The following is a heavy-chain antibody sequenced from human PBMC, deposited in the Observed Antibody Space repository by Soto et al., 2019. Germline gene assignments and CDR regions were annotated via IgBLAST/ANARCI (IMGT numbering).Heavy chain of an antibody. CDR1: GGSISSSSYY. J-gene: IGHJ4*02. Sequence: QLQLQESGPGLVKPSETLSLTCTVSGGSISSSSYYWGWIRQPPGKGLEWIGSIYYSGSTYYNPSLQTRVTISVDTSKNQFSLKLSSVTAADTAVYYCATWYSSGWYWYYWGQGTLVTVSS. CDR3: ATWYSSGWYWYY. V-gene: IGHV4-39*01. D-gene: IGHD6-19*01. CDR2: IYYSGST.